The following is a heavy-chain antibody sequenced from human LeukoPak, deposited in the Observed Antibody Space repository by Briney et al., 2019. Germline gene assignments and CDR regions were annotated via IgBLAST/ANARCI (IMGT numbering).Heavy chain of an antibody. Sequence: ASVKVSCKASGYTFTSYYMHWVRQAPGQGLEWMGIINPSGGSTSYAQKFQGRVTMTRDTSTSTVYMELSSLRSEDTAVYYCARAASGYCSSTSCYRRGNWFDPWGQGTLVTVS. D-gene: IGHD2-2*02. CDR1: GYTFTSYY. CDR2: INPSGGST. J-gene: IGHJ5*02. V-gene: IGHV1-46*01. CDR3: ARAASGYCSSTSCYRRGNWFDP.